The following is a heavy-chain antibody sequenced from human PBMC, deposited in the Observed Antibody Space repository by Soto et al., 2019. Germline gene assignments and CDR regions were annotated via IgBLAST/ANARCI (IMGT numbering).Heavy chain of an antibody. J-gene: IGHJ5*02. D-gene: IGHD3-3*01. CDR3: AGSYYDFWSGYYTGWFAP. Sequence: SETLSLTCTVSGGSISSSSYYWGWIRQPPGKGLEWIGSIYYSGSTYYNPSLKSRVTISVDTSKNQFSLKLSSVTAADTAVYYCAGSYYDFWSGYYTGWFAPWGQGTLVTVSS. V-gene: IGHV4-39*01. CDR2: IYYSGST. CDR1: GGSISSSSYY.